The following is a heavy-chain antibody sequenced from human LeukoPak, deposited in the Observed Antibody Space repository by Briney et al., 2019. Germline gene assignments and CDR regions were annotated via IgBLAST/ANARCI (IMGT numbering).Heavy chain of an antibody. V-gene: IGHV4-39*07. D-gene: IGHD3-3*01. J-gene: IGHJ4*02. Sequence: SETLSLTCTVSGGSISSSSYYWSWIRQPPGKGLEWIGEINHSGSTNYNPSLKSRVTISVDTSKNQFSLKLSSVTAADTAVYYCARGDDDFWSGYLGYWGQGTLVTVSS. CDR2: INHSGST. CDR1: GGSISSSSYY. CDR3: ARGDDDFWSGYLGY.